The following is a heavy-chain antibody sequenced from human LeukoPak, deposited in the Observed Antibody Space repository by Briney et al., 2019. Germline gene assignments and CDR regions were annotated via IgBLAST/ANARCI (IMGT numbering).Heavy chain of an antibody. V-gene: IGHV3-21*01. D-gene: IGHD3-9*01. CDR1: GFTFSSYS. CDR2: ISSSSSYI. J-gene: IGHJ3*02. Sequence: GGSLRLSCAASGFTFSSYSMNWVRQAPGKGLEWVSSISSSSSYIYYADSVKGRFTISRDSAKNSLYLQMNSLRAEDTAVYYCARDSDWDDAFDIWGQGTMVTVSS. CDR3: ARDSDWDDAFDI.